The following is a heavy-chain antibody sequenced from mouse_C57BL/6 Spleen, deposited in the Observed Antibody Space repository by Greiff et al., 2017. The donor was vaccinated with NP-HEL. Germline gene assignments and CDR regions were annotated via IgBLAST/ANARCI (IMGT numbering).Heavy chain of an antibody. D-gene: IGHD2-5*01. CDR3: TTGEYSNYVGIDY. CDR1: GFNIKDDY. V-gene: IGHV14-4*01. Sequence: EVQLQQSGAELVRPGASVKLSCTASGFNIKDDYMHWVKQRPEQGLEWIGWIDPENGDTEYASKFQGKATITADTASNTAYLQHSSLTSEDTAVYYSTTGEYSNYVGIDYWDQGTTPTVAA. J-gene: IGHJ2*01. CDR2: IDPENGDT.